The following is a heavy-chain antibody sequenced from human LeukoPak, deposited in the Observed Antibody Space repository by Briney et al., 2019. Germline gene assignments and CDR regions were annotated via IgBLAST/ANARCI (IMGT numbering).Heavy chain of an antibody. J-gene: IGHJ6*02. CDR2: INWNGGGT. D-gene: IGHD1-26*01. Sequence: GGSLRLSCAATGFTFKDYGMHWVRQPPGKGLEWVSSINWNGGGTDYADSVKARFTISRDNAKNSLYLQLSSLRPEDTALYYCAKHMRATNTYSFFGLDVWGQGTTVTVSS. V-gene: IGHV3-9*01. CDR1: GFTFKDYG. CDR3: AKHMRATNTYSFFGLDV.